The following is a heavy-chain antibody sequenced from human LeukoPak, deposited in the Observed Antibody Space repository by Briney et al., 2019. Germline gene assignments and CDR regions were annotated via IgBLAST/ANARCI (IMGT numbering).Heavy chain of an antibody. CDR3: ARLDDSSGYPTLDY. CDR2: IGTAGDT. J-gene: IGHJ4*02. Sequence: GGSLRLSCAASGFTFSSYDMYWVRQATGKGLEWVSAIGTAGDTYYPGSVKGRFTISRENAKNSLYLQMNSLRAGDTAVYYCARLDDSSGYPTLDYWGQGTLVTVSS. CDR1: GFTFSSYD. D-gene: IGHD3-22*01. V-gene: IGHV3-13*01.